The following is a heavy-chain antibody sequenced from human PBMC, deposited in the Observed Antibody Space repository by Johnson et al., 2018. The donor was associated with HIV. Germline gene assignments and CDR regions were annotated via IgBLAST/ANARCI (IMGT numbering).Heavy chain of an antibody. CDR1: GFTFSSYW. CDR3: ARALGTAVGAFDI. J-gene: IGHJ3*02. D-gene: IGHD4-23*01. Sequence: VLLVESGGGVVQPGGSLRLSCATSGFTFSSYWMSWVRQAPGKGLDWVANIKQDGGEKYYVASVKGRFTISRDNANNSLYLQMNSLRAEDTALYYCARALGTAVGAFDIWGQVTMVTVSS. V-gene: IGHV3-7*05. CDR2: IKQDGGEK.